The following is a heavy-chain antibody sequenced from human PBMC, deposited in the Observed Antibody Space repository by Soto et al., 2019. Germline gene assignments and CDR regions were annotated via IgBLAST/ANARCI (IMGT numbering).Heavy chain of an antibody. CDR2: INPNSGGT. V-gene: IGHV1-2*04. J-gene: IGHJ4*02. Sequence: ASVKVSCKASGYTFTGYYMHWVRQAPGQGLEWMGWINPNSGGTNYAQKFQGWVTMTRDTSISTAYMELSRLRSDDTAVYYCARDRIPYDSSGYLDYWGQGTLVTVSS. CDR1: GYTFTGYY. D-gene: IGHD3-22*01. CDR3: ARDRIPYDSSGYLDY.